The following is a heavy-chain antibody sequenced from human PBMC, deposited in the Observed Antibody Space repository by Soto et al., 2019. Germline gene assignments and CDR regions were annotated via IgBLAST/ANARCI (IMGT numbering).Heavy chain of an antibody. D-gene: IGHD2-8*01. CDR1: GFTFSSYW. V-gene: IGHV3-74*01. CDR3: ARDPRGVNWFDP. J-gene: IGHJ5*02. CDR2: INSDGSST. Sequence: EVQLVESGGGLVQPGGSLRLSCAASGFTFSSYWMHWVRQAPGKGLVWVSRINSDGSSTNYADSVKGRFTISRDNAKNTLYLQMNSLRAEDTAVYYCARDPRGVNWFDPWGQRTLVTVSS.